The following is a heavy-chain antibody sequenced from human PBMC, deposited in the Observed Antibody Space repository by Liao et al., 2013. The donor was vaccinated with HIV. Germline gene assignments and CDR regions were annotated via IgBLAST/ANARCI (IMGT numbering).Heavy chain of an antibody. D-gene: IGHD6-13*01. Sequence: QLQLQESGPGLVKPSETLSLTCTVSGGSISSYYWSWIRQPAGKGLEWIGRIYTSGSTNYNPSLKSRVSLSVDTSKNQFSLKVTSVTAADTAVYYCARDTVAAAGYWYFDLWGRGTLVTVSS. CDR3: ARDTVAAAGYWYFDL. J-gene: IGHJ2*01. V-gene: IGHV4-4*07. CDR1: GGSISSYY. CDR2: IYTSGST.